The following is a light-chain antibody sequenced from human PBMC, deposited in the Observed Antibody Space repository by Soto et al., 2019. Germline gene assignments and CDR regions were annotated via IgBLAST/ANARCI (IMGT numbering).Light chain of an antibody. J-gene: IGLJ1*01. CDR1: SSDVGGYNH. CDR3: TSYTSSSTLYV. V-gene: IGLV2-14*01. Sequence: QSVLTQPPSVSAAPGQKVTISCTGTSSDVGGYNHVSWYQQHPGKAPKLMIYEVSRRPSGVSNRFSGSKSGNTASLTISGLQAEDEADYYCTSYTSSSTLYVFGSGTKVTVL. CDR2: EVS.